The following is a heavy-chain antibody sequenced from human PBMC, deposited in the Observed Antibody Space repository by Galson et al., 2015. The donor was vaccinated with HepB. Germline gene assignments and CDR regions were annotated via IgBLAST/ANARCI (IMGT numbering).Heavy chain of an antibody. J-gene: IGHJ4*02. CDR1: AFTFSSYS. CDR3: ARGVSLQLELVDFFDY. CDR2: ISSGSTYI. V-gene: IGHV3-21*01. Sequence: SLRLSCAASAFTFSSYSMNWVRQAPGKGLEWVSSISSGSTYIYYADSVKGRFTISRDNAKNSLYLQMHSLRAEDTAVYYCARGVSLQLELVDFFDYWGQGALGTVSS. D-gene: IGHD1-1*01.